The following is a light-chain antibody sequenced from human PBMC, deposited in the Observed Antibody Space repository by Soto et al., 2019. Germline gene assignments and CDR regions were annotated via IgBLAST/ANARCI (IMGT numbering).Light chain of an antibody. V-gene: IGLV2-14*01. CDR2: DVS. CDR1: SSDGGTYNS. Sequence: QCVLAQPASVAGCPGHSVTSSCTGTSSDGGTYNSVSWYHQYPGKAPKLMIHDVSNPPSGVSNRFSASKSGNTASPTISRLQDEDAADYYCSSYPSSRSYLFGSGIKVTAL. J-gene: IGLJ1*01. CDR3: SSYPSSRSYL.